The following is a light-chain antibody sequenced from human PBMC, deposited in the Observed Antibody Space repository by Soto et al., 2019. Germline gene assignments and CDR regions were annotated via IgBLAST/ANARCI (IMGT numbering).Light chain of an antibody. CDR1: QSVSSN. J-gene: IGKJ2*01. Sequence: EIVMTQSPATLSASPGERATLSCTASQSVSSNLAWYQQKPGQAPRLLIYGASTRATGIPARFSGSGSGTAFTLTISSLEFEHSAVYYCQAYINWPSMNTFGQGANLEIK. CDR3: QAYINWPSMNT. V-gene: IGKV3-15*01. CDR2: GAS.